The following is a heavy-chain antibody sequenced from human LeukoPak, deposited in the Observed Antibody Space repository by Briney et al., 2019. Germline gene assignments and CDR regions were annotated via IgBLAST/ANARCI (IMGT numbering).Heavy chain of an antibody. Sequence: GALRLSCAASGFTFSSYGMSWVRQAPGKGLEWVSAISGSGGSTYYADSVKGRFTISRDNSKNTLYLQMNSLRAEDTAVYYCASTLHSGYDAFDIWGQGTMVTVSS. D-gene: IGHD5-12*01. J-gene: IGHJ3*02. CDR3: ASTLHSGYDAFDI. CDR2: ISGSGGST. CDR1: GFTFSSYG. V-gene: IGHV3-23*01.